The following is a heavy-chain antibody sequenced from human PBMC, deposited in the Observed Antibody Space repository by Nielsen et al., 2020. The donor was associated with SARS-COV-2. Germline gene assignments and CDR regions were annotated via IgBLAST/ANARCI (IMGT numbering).Heavy chain of an antibody. CDR3: ARAPDYDILAGDYPDAFDI. CDR2: INHSGST. V-gene: IGHV4-34*01. Sequence: SETLSLTCAVYGGSFSAYYWSWIRKPPGKGLEWIGEINHSGSTNSNPSLKSRVTISVDTSKNQFSLKLSSVTAADKAVYYCARAPDYDILAGDYPDAFDIWGQGTKVTVSS. CDR1: GGSFSAYY. D-gene: IGHD3-9*01. J-gene: IGHJ3*02.